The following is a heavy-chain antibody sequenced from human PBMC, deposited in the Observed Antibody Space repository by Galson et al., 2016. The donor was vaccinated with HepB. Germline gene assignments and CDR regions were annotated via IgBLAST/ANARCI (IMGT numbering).Heavy chain of an antibody. CDR2: ISGSGGST. CDR3: AKDYVGGSYLLTQFDY. Sequence: SLRLSCAASGFTFRSYAMTWVRQAPGRGLEWVSTISGSGGSTYHADSVKGRFTISRDNSKNTVYLQMNSLRAEDTAVYYCAKDYVGGSYLLTQFDYWGQGTLVTVSS. V-gene: IGHV3-23*01. J-gene: IGHJ4*02. D-gene: IGHD3-16*02. CDR1: GFTFRSYA.